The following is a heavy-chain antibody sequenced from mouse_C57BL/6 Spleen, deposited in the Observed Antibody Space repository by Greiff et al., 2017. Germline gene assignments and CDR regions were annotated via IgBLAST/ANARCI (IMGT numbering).Heavy chain of an antibody. Sequence: QVQLKQPGAELVRPGSSVKLSCKASGYTFTSYWMHWVKQRPIQGLEWIGNIDPSDSETHYNQKFKDKATLTVDKSSSTAYMQLSSLTSEDSAVYYCARSGSSGSYYFDYWGQGTTLTVSS. V-gene: IGHV1-52*01. CDR1: GYTFTSYW. J-gene: IGHJ2*01. D-gene: IGHD3-2*02. CDR2: IDPSDSET. CDR3: ARSGSSGSYYFDY.